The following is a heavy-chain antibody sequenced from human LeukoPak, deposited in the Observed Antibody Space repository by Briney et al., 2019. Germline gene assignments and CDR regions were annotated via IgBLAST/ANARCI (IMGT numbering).Heavy chain of an antibody. CDR3: ANLAVADDRQVEYFQH. V-gene: IGHV4-34*01. CDR2: INHSGST. CDR1: GGSFSGYY. J-gene: IGHJ1*01. Sequence: SETLSLTCAVYGGSFSGYYWGWIRQPPGKGLEWIGEINHSGSTNYNPSLKSRVTISVDTSKNQFSLKLSSVTAADTAVYYCANLAVADDRQVEYFQHWGQGTLVTVSS. D-gene: IGHD6-19*01.